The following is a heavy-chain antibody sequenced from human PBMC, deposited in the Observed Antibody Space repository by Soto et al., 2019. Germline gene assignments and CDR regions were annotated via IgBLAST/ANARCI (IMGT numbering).Heavy chain of an antibody. CDR1: GGTFSSYA. V-gene: IGHV1-69*01. CDR3: ATTPHTDFWSGYATFDL. Sequence: QVQLVQSGAEVKKPGSSVKVSCKASGGTFSSYAISWVRQAPGQGLEWMGGIIPIFGTANYAQKFQGRVTITADECTSTAYMELSSLRSEDTAVYYCATTPHTDFWSGYATFDLWGRGTLVTVSS. J-gene: IGHJ2*01. CDR2: IIPIFGTA. D-gene: IGHD3-3*01.